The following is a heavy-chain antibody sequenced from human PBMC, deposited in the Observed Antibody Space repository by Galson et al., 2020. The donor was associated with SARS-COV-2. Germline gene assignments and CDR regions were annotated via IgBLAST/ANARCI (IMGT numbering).Heavy chain of an antibody. CDR2: INHSGST. CDR1: GGSFSGYY. D-gene: IGHD3-10*01. J-gene: IGHJ4*02. Sequence: SQASETLSLTCAVYGGSFSGYYWSWIRQPPGKGLEWIGEINHSGSTNYNPSLKSRVTISVDTSKNQFSLKLSSVTAADTAVYYCARRTDYYGSGSYYILFDYWGQGTLVTVSS. V-gene: IGHV4-34*01. CDR3: ARRTDYYGSGSYYILFDY.